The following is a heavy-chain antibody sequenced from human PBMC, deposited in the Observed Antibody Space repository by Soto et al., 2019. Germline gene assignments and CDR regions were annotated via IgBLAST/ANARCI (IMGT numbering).Heavy chain of an antibody. CDR2: IAYDGSKT. CDR1: GFTFSSSA. D-gene: IGHD3-10*01. Sequence: QVQLVESGGGVVQPGRSLTLSCAASGFTFSSSAMHWVRQAPGKGLEWVAGIAYDGSKTYHADSVKGRFTISRDNSKYTLYVQMNSLRGEDTAVYYCARDSPQGIDYWGQGALVTVSS. J-gene: IGHJ4*02. V-gene: IGHV3-30-3*01. CDR3: ARDSPQGIDY.